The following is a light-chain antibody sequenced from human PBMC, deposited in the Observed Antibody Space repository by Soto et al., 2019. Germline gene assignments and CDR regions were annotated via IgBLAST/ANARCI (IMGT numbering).Light chain of an antibody. V-gene: IGKV1-39*01. CDR2: DAS. Sequence: DIQMTQSPSSLSASVGYRVTITCRASQSISSYLNWYQQKPGKAPKLLIYDASSLESGVPSRFSGSGSGTDFTLTISNLEPEDFAVYYCQQHISWPLTFGGGTKVDIK. CDR3: QQHISWPLT. J-gene: IGKJ4*01. CDR1: QSISSY.